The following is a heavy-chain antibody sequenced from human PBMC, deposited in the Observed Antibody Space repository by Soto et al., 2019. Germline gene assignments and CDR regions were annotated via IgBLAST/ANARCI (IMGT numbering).Heavy chain of an antibody. J-gene: IGHJ5*02. CDR3: ARSLTYCSSTSCYQGGADDNNWFDP. D-gene: IGHD2-2*01. V-gene: IGHV3-21*01. CDR1: GFTFSSYS. CDR2: ISSSSSYI. Sequence: GGSLRLSCAASGFTFSSYSMNWVRQAPGKGLEWVSSISSSSSYIYYADSVKGRFTISRDNAKNSLYLQMNSLRAEDTAVYYCARSLTYCSSTSCYQGGADDNNWFDPWGQGTLVTVSS.